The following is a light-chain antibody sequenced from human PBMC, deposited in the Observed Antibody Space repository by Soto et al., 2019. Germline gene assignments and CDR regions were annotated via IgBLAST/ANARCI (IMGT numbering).Light chain of an antibody. Sequence: DIQMTQSPSTLSASVGDRVTITCRASQSIGRWLVWYQQKPGKAPNLLIYDASNLESGVPSRFSGSGSGTEFSLTISSLQPDDFATYYCQQSARKTFGQGTKLEIK. CDR3: QQSARKT. J-gene: IGKJ2*01. CDR1: QSIGRW. CDR2: DAS. V-gene: IGKV1-5*01.